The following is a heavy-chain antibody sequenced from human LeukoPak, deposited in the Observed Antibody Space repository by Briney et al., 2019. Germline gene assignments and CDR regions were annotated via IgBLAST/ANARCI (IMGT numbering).Heavy chain of an antibody. CDR1: GFTFDDYT. D-gene: IGHD3-10*01. CDR3: AKDFRGYFDY. Sequence: GGSLRLSCAASGFTFDDYTMHWVRQAPGKGLEWVSLISWDGGSTYYADSVKGRFTISRDNSKNSLYLQMNSLRTEDTALYYCAKDFRGYFDYWGQGSLVTVCS. V-gene: IGHV3-43*01. CDR2: ISWDGGST. J-gene: IGHJ4*02.